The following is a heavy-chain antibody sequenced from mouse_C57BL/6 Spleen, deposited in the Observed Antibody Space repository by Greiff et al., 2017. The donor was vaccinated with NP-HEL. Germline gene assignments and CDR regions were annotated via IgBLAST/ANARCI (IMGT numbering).Heavy chain of an antibody. Sequence: VQLQQPGAELVKPGASVKMSCKASGYTFTSYWITWVKQRPGQGLKWIGDIYPGSGSTNYNEKFKSKATLTVDTSSSTAYMQLSSLTSEDSAVYYCARGDYYGSSEAMDYWGQGTSVTVSS. D-gene: IGHD1-1*01. CDR1: GYTFTSYW. CDR3: ARGDYYGSSEAMDY. J-gene: IGHJ4*01. CDR2: IYPGSGST. V-gene: IGHV1-55*01.